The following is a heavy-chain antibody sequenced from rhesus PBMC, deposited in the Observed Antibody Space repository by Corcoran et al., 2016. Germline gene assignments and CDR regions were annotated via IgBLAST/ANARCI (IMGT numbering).Heavy chain of an antibody. CDR1: GCTFSDYY. J-gene: IGHJ6*01. V-gene: IGHV3-184*01. CDR3: AKGGGTYYGLDS. CDR2: IRSKAYGGTA. Sequence: EVQLVESGGGLVQPGGSLRLACAASGCTFSDYYMYWVRQAPGKGLEWVGYIRSKAYGGTAEYAASVKGRFTISKDDSKSIAYLQMSSLKTEDTAVYYCAKGGGTYYGLDSWGQGVVVTVSS.